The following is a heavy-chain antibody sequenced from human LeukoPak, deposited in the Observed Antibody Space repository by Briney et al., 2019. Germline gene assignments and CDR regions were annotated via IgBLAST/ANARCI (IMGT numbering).Heavy chain of an antibody. CDR2: IYSSGST. CDR3: AREIANCINGVWPPAGNFDY. D-gene: IGHD2-8*01. J-gene: IGHJ4*02. V-gene: IGHV4-4*07. CDR1: GGSMSNYY. Sequence: PSETLSLTCTVSGGSMSNYYWSWIRQPAGKGLEWIGRIYSSGSTNYKPSLKSRVTISVDKSKNQFSLKLSSVTAADTAVYYCAREIANCINGVWPPAGNFDYWGQGTLVTVSS.